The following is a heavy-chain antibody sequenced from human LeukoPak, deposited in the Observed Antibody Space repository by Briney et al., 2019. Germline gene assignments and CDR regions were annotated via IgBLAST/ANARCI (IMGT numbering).Heavy chain of an antibody. J-gene: IGHJ4*02. V-gene: IGHV4-59*08. D-gene: IGHD4-17*01. CDR2: IYHTGST. CDR3: ARVTAGYGDYYFDY. Sequence: SETLSLTCTVSGGSITSHYWSWIRQPPGKGLEWIGYIYHTGSTNSNPSLESRVTMSVDTSKNQFSLKLSSVTAADTAVYYCARVTAGYGDYYFDYWGQGTLVTVSS. CDR1: GGSITSHY.